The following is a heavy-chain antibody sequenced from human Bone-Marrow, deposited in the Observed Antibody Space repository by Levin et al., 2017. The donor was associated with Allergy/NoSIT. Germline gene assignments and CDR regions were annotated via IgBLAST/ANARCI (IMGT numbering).Heavy chain of an antibody. CDR3: ARHKGMFDY. Sequence: SETLSLTCTVSGGSIGSNSYYWGWIRQPPGKGLEWIGSIYYSGSTYYNPSLKSRVTISIDTSKNQFSLKLSSVTVADTAIYYCARHKGMFDYWGQGTLVTVSS. J-gene: IGHJ4*02. CDR2: IYYSGST. V-gene: IGHV4-39*01. CDR1: GGSIGSNSYY. D-gene: IGHD6-13*01.